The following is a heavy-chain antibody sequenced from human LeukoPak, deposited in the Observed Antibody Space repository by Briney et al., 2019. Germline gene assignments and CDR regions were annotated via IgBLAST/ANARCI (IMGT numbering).Heavy chain of an antibody. J-gene: IGHJ5*02. Sequence: SETLSHTCSVSGNSISGYYWNWIRQTPGKGLEWIGYIYYSGTTNYNPSLKSRVTISVDTSKNQFSLKLSSVTAADTAVYYCARRGKYYVSGTWFDPWGHGTLVTVSS. CDR2: IYYSGTT. CDR3: ARRGKYYVSGTWFDP. V-gene: IGHV4-59*08. D-gene: IGHD3-10*01. CDR1: GNSISGYY.